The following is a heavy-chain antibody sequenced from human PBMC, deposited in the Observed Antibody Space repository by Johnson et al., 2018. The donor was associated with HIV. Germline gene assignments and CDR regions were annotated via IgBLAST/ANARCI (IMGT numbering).Heavy chain of an antibody. CDR2: ISYDGRIK. CDR1: GFTFSSYA. CDR3: AKGHHLLSIAARPYNPIDI. J-gene: IGHJ3*02. Sequence: QVQLVESGGGVVQPGRSLRLSCAASGFTFSSYAMHWVRQAPGKGLEWVAVISYDGRIKYYADSVKGRFTIPRDNSKNPLYLQMTSLRAEDTAVYYCAKGHHLLSIAARPYNPIDIWGQGTMVTVSS. V-gene: IGHV3-30-3*01. D-gene: IGHD6-6*01.